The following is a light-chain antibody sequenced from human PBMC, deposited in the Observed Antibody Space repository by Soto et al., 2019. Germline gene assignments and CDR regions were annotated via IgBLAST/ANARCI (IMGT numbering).Light chain of an antibody. V-gene: IGKV1-8*01. CDR2: AAS. J-gene: IGKJ1*01. CDR3: QQYYSYPRT. CDR1: QGISSY. Sequence: AIRMTQYPSSLSASTGDRVTITCRASQGISSYLAWYQQKPGKAPKLLIYAASTLQSGVPSRFSGSGSGTDFTLTISCLQSEDFATYYCQQYYSYPRTFGQGSMV.